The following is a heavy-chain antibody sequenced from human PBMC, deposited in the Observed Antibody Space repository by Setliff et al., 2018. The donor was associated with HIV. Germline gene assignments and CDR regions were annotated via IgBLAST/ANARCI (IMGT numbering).Heavy chain of an antibody. J-gene: IGHJ4*02. V-gene: IGHV4-38-2*02. Sequence: SETLSLTCAVSGYSISSGYYWGWIRQPPGKGLGWIGSIYHSGSTYYNPSLKSRVTISVDTSKNQFSLKLSSVTAADTAVYYCARDKSYFDYWGQGTLVTV. CDR3: ARDKSYFDY. CDR1: GYSISSGYY. CDR2: IYHSGST.